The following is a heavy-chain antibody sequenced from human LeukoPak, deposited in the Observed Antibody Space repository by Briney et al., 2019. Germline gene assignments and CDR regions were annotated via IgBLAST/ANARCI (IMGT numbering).Heavy chain of an antibody. CDR3: ASADGGKPRGLYYYYMDV. J-gene: IGHJ6*03. Sequence: PSETLSLTCTVSSGSISTSNYYWGWVRQPPGKALEWIGNIFYSGSTYYNPSLKSRVTISVDTSKNQFSLKLSSVTAADTAVYYCASADGGKPRGLYYYYMDVWGKGTTVTVSS. CDR1: SGSISTSNYY. D-gene: IGHD4-23*01. CDR2: IFYSGST. V-gene: IGHV4-39*07.